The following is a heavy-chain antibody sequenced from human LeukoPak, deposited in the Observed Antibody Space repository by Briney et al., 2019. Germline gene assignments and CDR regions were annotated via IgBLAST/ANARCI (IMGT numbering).Heavy chain of an antibody. J-gene: IGHJ4*02. V-gene: IGHV4-59*02. D-gene: IGHD5-24*01. CDR2: GFYIGRT. CDR3: ARRDGDNYDFDY. Sequence: SETLSLTCTVSGASVRSHYWSWIRQTPGEGLEWLGYGFYIGRTNYNPSLGSRVAISLDTSKNQFSLRLTAVTAADTAVYYCARRDGDNYDFDYWGQGILVTVSS. CDR1: GASVRSHY.